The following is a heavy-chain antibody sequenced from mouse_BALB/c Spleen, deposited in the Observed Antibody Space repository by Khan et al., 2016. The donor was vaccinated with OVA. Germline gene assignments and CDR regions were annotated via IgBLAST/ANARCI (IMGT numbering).Heavy chain of an antibody. D-gene: IGHD6-1*01. CDR3: AREEPLYYFEF. CDR2: IYPGTDYT. Sequence: QVQLQQSGAELVRPGASVKLSCKTSGYIFTSYWIHWVKQRSGQGLEWIARIYPGTDYTYYSEKFKDKATLTADNSSSTAYMQLSSLKSEDSAVYFWAREEPLYYFEFWGQGTTLTVSS. V-gene: IGHV1S132*01. CDR1: GYIFTSYW. J-gene: IGHJ2*01.